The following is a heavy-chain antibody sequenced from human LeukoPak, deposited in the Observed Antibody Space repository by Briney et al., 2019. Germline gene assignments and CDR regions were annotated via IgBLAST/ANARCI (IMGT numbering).Heavy chain of an antibody. Sequence: SETLSLTCTVSGGSISSSSYYWGWIRQPPGKGLEWIGSIYYSGSTYYNPSLKSRVTISVDTSKNQFSLKLSSVTAADTAVYYCARQPTVHGSGSYWYFDLWGRGTLVTVSS. CDR1: GGSISSSSYY. CDR3: ARQPTVHGSGSYWYFDL. D-gene: IGHD3-10*01. V-gene: IGHV4-39*01. CDR2: IYYSGST. J-gene: IGHJ2*01.